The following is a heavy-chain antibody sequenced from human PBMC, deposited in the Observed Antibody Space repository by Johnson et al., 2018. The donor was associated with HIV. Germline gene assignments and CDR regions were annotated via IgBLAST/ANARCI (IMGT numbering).Heavy chain of an antibody. CDR1: GFTFSSYD. V-gene: IGHV3-66*01. CDR2: IYSGGRT. CDR3: AKDLQLWAPSSAFDI. J-gene: IGHJ3*02. D-gene: IGHD5-18*01. Sequence: EVQLVESGGGLVQPGGSLRLSCAASGFTFSSYDMHWVRQTTGKGLESVSLIYSGGRTYYADSVKGRFTISRDNSKNTLYLQMNSLRAEDTAVYYCAKDLQLWAPSSAFDIWGQGTMVTVSS.